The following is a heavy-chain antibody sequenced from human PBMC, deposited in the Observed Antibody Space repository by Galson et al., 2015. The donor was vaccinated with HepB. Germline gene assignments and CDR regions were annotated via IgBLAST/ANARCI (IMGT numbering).Heavy chain of an antibody. Sequence: SLRLSCAASGFTVSSNYMSWVRQAPGKGLEWVSVIYSGGSTYYADSVKGRFTISRDNSKNTLYLQMNSLRAEDTAVYYCAREPGIAVAGTGDYWGQGTLVTVFS. CDR2: IYSGGST. V-gene: IGHV3-66*01. CDR1: GFTVSSNY. J-gene: IGHJ4*02. CDR3: AREPGIAVAGTGDY. D-gene: IGHD6-19*01.